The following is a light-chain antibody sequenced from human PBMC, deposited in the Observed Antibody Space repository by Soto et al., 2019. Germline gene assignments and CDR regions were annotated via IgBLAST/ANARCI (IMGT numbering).Light chain of an antibody. CDR1: SSGIGAYNY. V-gene: IGLV2-14*01. J-gene: IGLJ1*01. CDR3: SSYTVIHSYV. CDR2: AVS. Sequence: QSVLTQPASVSGSPGQSITISCTGISSGIGAYNYVSWYQQRPGEAPKLIIYAVSNRPSGVSLRFSGSKSGNTASLTVSGLQAEDEADYYCSSYTVIHSYVFGTGTKVTVL.